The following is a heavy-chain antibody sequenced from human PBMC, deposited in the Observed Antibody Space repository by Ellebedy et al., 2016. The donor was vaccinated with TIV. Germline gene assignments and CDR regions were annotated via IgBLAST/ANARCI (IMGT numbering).Heavy chain of an antibody. CDR3: AGDRMVYVMKGGFMDV. J-gene: IGHJ6*02. CDR2: INSDGSST. D-gene: IGHD2-8*01. V-gene: IGHV3-74*01. Sequence: GESLKISCAASGFTFSSYWMHWVRQAPGKGLVWVSRINSDGSSTNYANSVKGRFTISRDNAKNTLYLQMNSLRVEDTAVYYCAGDRMVYVMKGGFMDVWGQGTTVTVSS. CDR1: GFTFSSYW.